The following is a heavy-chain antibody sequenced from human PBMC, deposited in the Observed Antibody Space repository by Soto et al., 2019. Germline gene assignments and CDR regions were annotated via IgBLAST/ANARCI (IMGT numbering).Heavy chain of an antibody. CDR2: FNPSGGST. Sequence: QVQLVQSGAEVKKPGASVKVSCKASGYTFKSYYIHWVRQAPGQGLEWMGIFNPSGGSTNYPQKLQGTVTLTRDTSTSTVYMELSSLRSEDTAIYYCVRGGHDWYFDLWRRGTLVTVSS. J-gene: IGHJ2*01. V-gene: IGHV1-46*02. CDR3: VRGGHDWYFDL. CDR1: GYTFKSYY.